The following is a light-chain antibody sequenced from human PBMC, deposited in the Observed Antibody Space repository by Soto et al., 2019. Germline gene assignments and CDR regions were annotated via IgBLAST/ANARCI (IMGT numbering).Light chain of an antibody. CDR1: QSVRSSY. CDR3: QQYGSSAYT. Sequence: EIVLTQSPGTLSLSPGERATLSCRASQSVRSSYLAWYQQKPGQAPRLLIYGASSRATGIPDRFSGTGSGTDFTLTISRLEPEDFAVYYCQQYGSSAYTFGQGTKVEIK. CDR2: GAS. V-gene: IGKV3-20*01. J-gene: IGKJ2*01.